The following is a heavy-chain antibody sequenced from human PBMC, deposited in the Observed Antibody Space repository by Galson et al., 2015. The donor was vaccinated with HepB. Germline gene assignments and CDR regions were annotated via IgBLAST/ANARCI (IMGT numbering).Heavy chain of an antibody. CDR2: IIPILGIA. Sequence: SVKVSCKASGGTFSSYTISWVRQAPGQGLEWMGRIIPILGIANYAQKFQGRVTITADKSTSTAYMELSSLRSEDTAVYYCAREEWLGGYSAYWGQGTLVTVSS. J-gene: IGHJ4*02. CDR3: AREEWLGGYSAY. D-gene: IGHD5-12*01. CDR1: GGTFSSYT. V-gene: IGHV1-69*04.